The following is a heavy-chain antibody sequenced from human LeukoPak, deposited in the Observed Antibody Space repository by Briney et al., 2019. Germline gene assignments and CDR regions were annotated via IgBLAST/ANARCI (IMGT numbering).Heavy chain of an antibody. CDR1: GFTFSNYE. Sequence: GGSLRLSCAASGFTFSNYEMNWVRQAPGKGLEWVSYISSTGTTIYYPDSVKGRFTISRDNAKNSLYLQMNSLRAEDTAIYYCANPPTVTSFHYWGQGTLVTVSS. D-gene: IGHD4-11*01. J-gene: IGHJ4*02. V-gene: IGHV3-48*03. CDR2: ISSTGTTI. CDR3: ANPPTVTSFHY.